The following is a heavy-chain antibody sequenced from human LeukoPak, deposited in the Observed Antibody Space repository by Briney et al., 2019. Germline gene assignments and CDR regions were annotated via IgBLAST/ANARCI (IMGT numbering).Heavy chain of an antibody. Sequence: GGSLRLSCAASGFTFSNAWMSWVRQAPGKGLEWVGRIKSKTDGGTTDYAAPVKGRFTISRDDSKNTLYLQMNSLKTEDTAVYYCTTEATIFGVEWFDPWGQGTLVTVSS. CDR2: IKSKTDGGTT. V-gene: IGHV3-15*01. CDR1: GFTFSNAW. D-gene: IGHD3-3*01. J-gene: IGHJ5*02. CDR3: TTEATIFGVEWFDP.